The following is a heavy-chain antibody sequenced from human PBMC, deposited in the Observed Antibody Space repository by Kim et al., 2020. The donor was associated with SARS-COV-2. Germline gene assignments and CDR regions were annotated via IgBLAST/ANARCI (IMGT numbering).Heavy chain of an antibody. J-gene: IGHJ4*02. CDR2: IGGSGGTT. V-gene: IGHV3-23*01. CDR1: GFTFSTYA. CDR3: AKRVFGSSVWYSFDY. D-gene: IGHD6-19*01. Sequence: GGSLRLSCAASGFTFSTYAMSWVRQAPGKGLEWVSAIGGSGGTTYYADSVKGRFTISRDNSKNTLYLQMNSLRAEDTAVYYCAKRVFGSSVWYSFDYWGQGTLVTVSS.